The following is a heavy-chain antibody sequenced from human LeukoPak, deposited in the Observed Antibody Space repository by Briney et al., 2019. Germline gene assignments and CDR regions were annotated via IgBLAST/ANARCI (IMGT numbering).Heavy chain of an antibody. J-gene: IGHJ4*02. D-gene: IGHD6-19*01. Sequence: GGSLRLSCAASGFTFSSYAMSWVRQAPGKGLEWVSAISGSGGSTDYADSVKGRFTISRDNSKNTLFLQMNSLRAEDTAVYYCAKDARRTSGWYFFDYWGQGTLVTVSS. CDR3: AKDARRTSGWYFFDY. CDR1: GFTFSSYA. V-gene: IGHV3-23*01. CDR2: ISGSGGST.